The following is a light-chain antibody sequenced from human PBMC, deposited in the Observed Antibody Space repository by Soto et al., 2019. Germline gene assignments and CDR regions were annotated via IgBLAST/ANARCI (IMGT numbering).Light chain of an antibody. Sequence: IVLTQSPATLSLVPGERATLSCRASQSISTNLAWYQQKPGQAPRLLIYDASNRATGIPARFSGSGSGTDFTLTISSLEPEDFAVYYCQQRSNWPRTFGQGTRLEI. CDR1: QSISTN. CDR2: DAS. CDR3: QQRSNWPRT. J-gene: IGKJ5*01. V-gene: IGKV3-11*01.